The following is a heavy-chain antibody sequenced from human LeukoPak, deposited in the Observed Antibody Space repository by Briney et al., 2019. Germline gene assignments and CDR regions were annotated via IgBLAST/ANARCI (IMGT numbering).Heavy chain of an antibody. CDR1: GYTFTSYA. D-gene: IGHD1-26*01. Sequence: ASVKVSCKASGYTFTSYAMNWVRQAPGQGLEWMGRINPNSGGTNYAQKLQGRVTMTTDTSTSTAYMELRSLRSDDTAVYYCARDEALGATSNDYWGQGTLVTVSS. CDR3: ARDEALGATSNDY. CDR2: INPNSGGT. V-gene: IGHV1-18*01. J-gene: IGHJ4*02.